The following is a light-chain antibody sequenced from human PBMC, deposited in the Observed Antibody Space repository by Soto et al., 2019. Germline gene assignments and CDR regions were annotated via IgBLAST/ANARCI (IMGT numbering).Light chain of an antibody. V-gene: IGLV1-44*01. CDR1: SSNIGSNT. J-gene: IGLJ3*02. Sequence: QSVLTQPPSMSGTPGQRVTISCSGSSSNIGSNTVNWYQQLPGTAPKLLIYGSDQRPSGVPDRVSGSKSGTSASLAISGLQPEDEADYYCAASHDSRNGWVFGGGTKLTVL. CDR3: AASHDSRNGWV. CDR2: GSD.